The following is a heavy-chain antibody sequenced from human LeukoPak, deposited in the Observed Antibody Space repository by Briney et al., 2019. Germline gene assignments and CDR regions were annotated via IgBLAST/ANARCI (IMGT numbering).Heavy chain of an antibody. D-gene: IGHD6-13*01. CDR3: ATGASGSWDF. J-gene: IGHJ4*02. CDR2: ISPDGSTK. V-gene: IGHV3-7*03. CDR1: GFTFSRSW. Sequence: GGSLRLSCAASGFTFSRSWMSWVRQPPGKGLEWVANISPDGSTKYHMDSVKGRFTISRDNAKDSLYLEMSRLRDDDTAMYYCATGASGSWDFGGQGTLVTVSS.